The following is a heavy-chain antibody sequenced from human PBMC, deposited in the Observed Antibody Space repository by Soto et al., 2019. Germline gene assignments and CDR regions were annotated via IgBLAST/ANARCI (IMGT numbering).Heavy chain of an antibody. CDR1: GGTFSSYA. J-gene: IGHJ5*02. CDR2: IIPIFGTA. D-gene: IGHD6-13*01. V-gene: IGHV1-69*05. CDR3: ARGEGSSWYKWSDP. Sequence: GASVKVSCKASGGTFSSYAISWVRQAPGQGLEWMGGIIPIFGTANYAQKLQGRVTMTTDTSTSTAYMELRSLRSDDTAVYYCARGEGSSWYKWSDPWGQGTLVTVSS.